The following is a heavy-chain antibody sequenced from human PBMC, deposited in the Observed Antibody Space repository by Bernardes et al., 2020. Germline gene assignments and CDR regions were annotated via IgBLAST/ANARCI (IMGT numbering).Heavy chain of an antibody. CDR3: AKDRRVVGRPAGFDP. Sequence: GGSLRLSCAASGFTFSSDGMHWVRQAPGKGLEWVAVISYDGSSKYYADSVKGRFTISRDNSKNTLYLQMNSLRTEDTAVYYCAKDRRVVGRPAGFDPWGQGTLVTVSS. J-gene: IGHJ5*02. D-gene: IGHD3-22*01. CDR1: GFTFSSDG. CDR2: ISYDGSSK. V-gene: IGHV3-30*18.